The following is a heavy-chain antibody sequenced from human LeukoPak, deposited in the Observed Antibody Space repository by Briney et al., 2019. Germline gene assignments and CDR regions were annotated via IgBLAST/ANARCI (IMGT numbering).Heavy chain of an antibody. Sequence: GGSLRLSCAASGFTFSSYEMNWVRQAPGKGLEWVSYISSSGSIIYYADSVKGRFTISRDNAKNSLYLQMNSLRAEDTAVYYCARELRYYDFWSGYQTTIDYWGQGTLVTVSS. V-gene: IGHV3-48*03. CDR3: ARELRYYDFWSGYQTTIDY. CDR2: ISSSGSII. D-gene: IGHD3-3*01. CDR1: GFTFSSYE. J-gene: IGHJ4*02.